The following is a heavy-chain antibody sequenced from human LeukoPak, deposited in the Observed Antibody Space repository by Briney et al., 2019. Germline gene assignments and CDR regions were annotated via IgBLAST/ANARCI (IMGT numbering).Heavy chain of an antibody. J-gene: IGHJ5*02. V-gene: IGHV4-39*07. CDR1: GVSISSSNSY. CDR3: VGDTEAGNWFDP. Sequence: SSETLSLTCTVSGVSISSSNSYWGWIRQPPGKGLEWIGSIYYSGNTYYNASLKSQVSISIDTSKNQFSLRLTSVTAADTAVYYCVGDTEAGNWFDPWGQGTLVTVSS. D-gene: IGHD1-14*01. CDR2: IYYSGNT.